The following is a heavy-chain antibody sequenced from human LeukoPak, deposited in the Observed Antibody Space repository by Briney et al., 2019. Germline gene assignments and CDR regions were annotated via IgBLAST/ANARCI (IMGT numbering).Heavy chain of an antibody. CDR2: MNPNSGNT. D-gene: IGHD1-14*01. V-gene: IGHV1-8*03. Sequence: ASVKVSCKASGYTFSSYDINWVRQAPGQGLEWMGWMNPNSGNTGYAQKVQGRVTITRNTSISTAYMELSSLRSEDTAVYYCARARREPGEHAFDIWGQGTMVTVSS. CDR3: ARARREPGEHAFDI. J-gene: IGHJ3*02. CDR1: GYTFSSYD.